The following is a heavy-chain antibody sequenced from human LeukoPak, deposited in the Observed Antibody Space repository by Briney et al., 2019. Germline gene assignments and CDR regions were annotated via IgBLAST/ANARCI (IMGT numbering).Heavy chain of an antibody. V-gene: IGHV3-23*01. D-gene: IGHD4-17*01. J-gene: IGHJ3*02. Sequence: GGSLRLSCAASGFTFSSYAMSWVRQAPGKGLEWVSAISGSGGSTYYADSVKGRFTISRDNSKNTLYLQMNSLRAEDTAVYYCAKGFRYGDYPTDAFDIWGQGTMVTVSS. CDR1: GFTFSSYA. CDR3: AKGFRYGDYPTDAFDI. CDR2: ISGSGGST.